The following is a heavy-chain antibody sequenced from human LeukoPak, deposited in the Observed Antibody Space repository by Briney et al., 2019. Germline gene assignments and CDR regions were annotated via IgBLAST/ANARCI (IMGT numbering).Heavy chain of an antibody. CDR1: GFTFSSYS. CDR2: IKQDGSEK. CDR3: ARDLHSSSWYYYYGMDV. V-gene: IGHV3-7*01. J-gene: IGHJ6*02. Sequence: GGSLRLSCAVSGFTFSSYSMNWVRQAPGKGLEWVANIKQDGSEKYYVDSVKGRFTISRDNAKNSLYLQMNSLRAEDTAVYYCARDLHSSSWYYYYGMDVWGQGTTVTVSS. D-gene: IGHD6-13*01.